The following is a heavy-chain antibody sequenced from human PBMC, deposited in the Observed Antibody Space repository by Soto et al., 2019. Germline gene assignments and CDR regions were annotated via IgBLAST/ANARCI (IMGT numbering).Heavy chain of an antibody. CDR3: ARDSNWNDERYYYYGMDV. CDR1: GGTFSSYA. CDR2: SIPILGTA. J-gene: IGHJ6*02. D-gene: IGHD1-20*01. Sequence: QVQLVQSGAEVKKPGSSVKVSCKASGGTFSSYAISWVRQAPGQGLEWMGGSIPILGTANYAQKFQGRVTITADESTSSAYMELSSLRSEDTAVYYCARDSNWNDERYYYYGMDVWGQGTTVTVSS. V-gene: IGHV1-69*01.